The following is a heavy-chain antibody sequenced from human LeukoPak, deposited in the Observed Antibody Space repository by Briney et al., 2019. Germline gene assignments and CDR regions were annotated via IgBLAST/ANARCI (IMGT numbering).Heavy chain of an antibody. D-gene: IGHD5-12*01. CDR1: GGSISSSSYY. CDR2: IYYSGST. J-gene: IGHJ2*01. V-gene: IGHV4-39*01. CDR3: ARVQVHSGYGPPYWYFDL. Sequence: PSETLSLTCTVSGGSISSSSYYWGWIRQPPGKGLEWIGSIYYSGSTYYNPSLKSRVTISVDTSKNQFSLKLSSVTAADTAVYYCARVQVHSGYGPPYWYFDLWGHGTLVTVSS.